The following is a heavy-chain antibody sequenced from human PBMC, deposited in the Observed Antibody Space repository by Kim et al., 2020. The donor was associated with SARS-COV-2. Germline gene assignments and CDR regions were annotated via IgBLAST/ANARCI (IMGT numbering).Heavy chain of an antibody. D-gene: IGHD1-26*01. J-gene: IGHJ4*02. Sequence: SETLSLTCAVYGGSFSGYYWSWIRQPPGKGLEWIGEINHSGSTNYNPSLKSRVTISVDTSKNQFSLKLSSVTAADTAVYYCARETLGACPFDYWGQGTLVTVSP. CDR2: INHSGST. CDR1: GGSFSGYY. V-gene: IGHV4-34*01. CDR3: ARETLGACPFDY.